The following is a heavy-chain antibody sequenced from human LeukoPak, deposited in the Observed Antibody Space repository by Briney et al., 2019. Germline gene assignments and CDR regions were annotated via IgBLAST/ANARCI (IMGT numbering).Heavy chain of an antibody. CDR3: AKSRSGSANWALQIFDN. V-gene: IGHV3-33*06. CDR2: IWYDGSNK. D-gene: IGHD1-1*01. CDR1: GFTFSSYG. Sequence: GGSLRLSCAASGFTFSSYGMHWVRQAPGKGLEWVAVIWYDGSNKYYADSVKGRFTISRDNSNNSLFVQMNSLRAEDTAVYFCAKSRSGSANWALQIFDNWGQGTLVTVSS. J-gene: IGHJ4*02.